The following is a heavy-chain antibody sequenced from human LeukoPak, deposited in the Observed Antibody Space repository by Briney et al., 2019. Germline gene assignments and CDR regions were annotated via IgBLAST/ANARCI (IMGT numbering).Heavy chain of an antibody. V-gene: IGHV3-7*01. Sequence: GGSLRLSCAASGFTFSTYWMSWVRQVPGKGLEWVANIKQDESEIYYVDSVKGRFTISRDNAKNSLFLQMNSLRAEDTAVYYCARDKQQGPTLFDYWGQGTLVTVSS. CDR1: GFTFSTYW. J-gene: IGHJ4*02. D-gene: IGHD6-13*01. CDR2: IKQDESEI. CDR3: ARDKQQGPTLFDY.